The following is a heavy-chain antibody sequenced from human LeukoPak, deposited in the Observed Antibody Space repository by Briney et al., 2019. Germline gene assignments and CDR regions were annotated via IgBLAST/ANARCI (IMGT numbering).Heavy chain of an antibody. CDR3: AKDIHPDCGGDCCLDY. CDR1: GFTFSSYS. Sequence: GGSLRLSCAASGFTFSSYSMNWVRQAPGKGLEWVAVIWYGGSNKYYADSVKGRFTISRDNSKNTLYLQMNSLRAEDTAVYYCAKDIHPDCGGDCCLDYWGQGTLVTVSS. V-gene: IGHV3-30*02. CDR2: IWYGGSNK. J-gene: IGHJ4*02. D-gene: IGHD2-21*01.